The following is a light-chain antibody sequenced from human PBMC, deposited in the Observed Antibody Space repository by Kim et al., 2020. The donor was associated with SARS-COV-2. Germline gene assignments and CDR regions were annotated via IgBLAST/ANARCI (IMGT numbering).Light chain of an antibody. CDR1: KLGDKY. J-gene: IGLJ2*01. CDR2: QDS. Sequence: VSPGQTASITCSGDKLGDKYACWYQQKPGQSPVLVIYQDSKRPSGIPERFSGSNSGNTATLTISGTQAMDEADYYCQAWDRSTYVVFGGGTKLTVL. CDR3: QAWDRSTYVV. V-gene: IGLV3-1*01.